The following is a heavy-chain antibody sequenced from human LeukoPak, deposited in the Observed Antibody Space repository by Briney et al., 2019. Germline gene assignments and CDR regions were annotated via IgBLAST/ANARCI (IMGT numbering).Heavy chain of an antibody. J-gene: IGHJ4*02. CDR1: GFTVSSNY. CDR2: IYTGGGT. CDR3: ARDSYAGQTYYYGSGTLDY. V-gene: IGHV3-53*01. D-gene: IGHD3-10*01. Sequence: GGSLRLSCAASGFTVSSNYMTWVRQAPGKGLEWVSVIYTGGGTYYADSVKGRFTISRDNSKNTLYLQMNSLRAEDTAVYYCARDSYAGQTYYYGSGTLDYWGQGTLVTVSS.